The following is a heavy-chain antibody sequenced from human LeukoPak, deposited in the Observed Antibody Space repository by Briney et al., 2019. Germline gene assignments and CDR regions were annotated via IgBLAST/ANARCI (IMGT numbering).Heavy chain of an antibody. V-gene: IGHV3-23*01. D-gene: IGHD2-15*01. CDR3: ARDLRLTWV. CDR1: GFTFSHYA. CDR2: ISGSGGST. J-gene: IGHJ4*02. Sequence: GGSLRLSCAVSGFTFSHYAMSWVRQAPGKGLEWVSAISGSGGSTYYADSVKGRFTISRDNAKNSLYLQMNSLRAEDTAVYYCARDLRLTWVGGQGTLVTVSS.